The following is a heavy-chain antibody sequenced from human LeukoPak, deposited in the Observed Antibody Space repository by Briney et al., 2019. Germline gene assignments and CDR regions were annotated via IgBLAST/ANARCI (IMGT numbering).Heavy chain of an antibody. J-gene: IGHJ6*02. CDR3: ARDGSGDYGMDV. CDR2: ISSSGSTI. Sequence: GGSLRLSCAASGFTFSSYEMNWVRQAPGKGLEWVSYISSSGSTIYYADSVKGRFTISRDNAKYSLYLQMNSLRAEDTAVYYCARDGSGDYGMDVWGQGTTVTVSS. CDR1: GFTFSSYE. V-gene: IGHV3-48*03. D-gene: IGHD3-10*01.